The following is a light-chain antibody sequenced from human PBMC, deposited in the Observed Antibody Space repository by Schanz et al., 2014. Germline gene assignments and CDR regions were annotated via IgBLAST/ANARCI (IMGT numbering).Light chain of an antibody. J-gene: IGLJ3*02. Sequence: QSVLTQPPSVSGAPGQRVTISCTGTTSHFGARYDVHWYQQSPGTAPRLLIFANNNRPSGVPDRFSASKSGSSASLAITGLQAEDEAVYYCQSYDDGPRGFVMFGGGTKLTVL. CDR2: ANN. CDR3: QSYDDGPRGFVM. CDR1: TSHFGARYD. V-gene: IGLV1-40*01.